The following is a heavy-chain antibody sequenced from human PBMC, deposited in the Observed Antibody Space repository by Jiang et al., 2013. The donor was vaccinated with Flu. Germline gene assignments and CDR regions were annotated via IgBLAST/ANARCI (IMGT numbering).Heavy chain of an antibody. Sequence: TITRDTSASTTYMELSSLRSEDTAVYYCARSLYGDSYYFDYWGQGTLVTVSS. J-gene: IGHJ4*02. CDR3: ARSLYGDSYYFDY. V-gene: IGHV1-3*01. D-gene: IGHD4-17*01.